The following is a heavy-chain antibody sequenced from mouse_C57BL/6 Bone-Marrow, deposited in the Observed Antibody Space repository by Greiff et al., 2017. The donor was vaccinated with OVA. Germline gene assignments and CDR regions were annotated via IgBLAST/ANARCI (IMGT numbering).Heavy chain of an antibody. CDR2: IHPNSGST. J-gene: IGHJ2*01. D-gene: IGHD2-3*01. Sequence: QVQLKQPGAELVKPGASVKLSCKASGYTFTSYWMHWVKQRPGQGLEWIGMIHPNSGSTNYNEKFKSKATLTVDKSSSTAYMQLSSLTSEDSAVYYCARERLVTTLDYWGQGTTLTVSS. CDR1: GYTFTSYW. CDR3: ARERLVTTLDY. V-gene: IGHV1-64*01.